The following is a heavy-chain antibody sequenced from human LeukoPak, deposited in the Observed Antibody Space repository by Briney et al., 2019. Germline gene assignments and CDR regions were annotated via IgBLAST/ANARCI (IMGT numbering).Heavy chain of an antibody. D-gene: IGHD3-22*01. V-gene: IGHV5-51*01. CDR3: ARQSGDYYDSSGDFDY. CDR1: GYRFTNHW. J-gene: IGHJ4*02. Sequence: TGESLKISCKGSGYRFTNHWIGWVRQMPGKGLESMGIINSGDYDTRYSPSFQGQVTISADKSISTAYLQWSSLKASDTAMYYCARQSGDYYDSSGDFDYWGQGTLVTVSS. CDR2: INSGDYDT.